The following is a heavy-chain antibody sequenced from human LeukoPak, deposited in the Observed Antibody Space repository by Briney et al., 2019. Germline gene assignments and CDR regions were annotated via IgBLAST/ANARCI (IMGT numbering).Heavy chain of an antibody. V-gene: IGHV4-38-2*02. CDR1: GYSISSGYY. CDR3: ARELAMDV. D-gene: IGHD3-3*02. Sequence: SETLSLTCTVSGYSISSGYYWGWIRQPPGKGLEWIGSIYHSGSTYYNPSLKSRVTISVDTSKNQFSLKLSSVTAADTAVYYCARELAMDVWGKGTTVTISS. J-gene: IGHJ6*03. CDR2: IYHSGST.